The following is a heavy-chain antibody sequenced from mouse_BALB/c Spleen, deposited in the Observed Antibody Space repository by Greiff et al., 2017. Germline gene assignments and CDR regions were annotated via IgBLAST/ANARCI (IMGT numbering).Heavy chain of an antibody. Sequence: EVKVVESGGGLVKPGGSLKLSCAASGFTFSSFGMHWVRQAPEKGLEWVAYISSGSSTIYYADTVKGRFTISRDNPKNTLFLQMTSLRSEDTAMYYCARCDDGYPFAYWGQGTLVTVSA. J-gene: IGHJ3*01. CDR1: GFTFSSFG. V-gene: IGHV5-17*02. CDR2: ISSGSSTI. CDR3: ARCDDGYPFAY. D-gene: IGHD2-3*01.